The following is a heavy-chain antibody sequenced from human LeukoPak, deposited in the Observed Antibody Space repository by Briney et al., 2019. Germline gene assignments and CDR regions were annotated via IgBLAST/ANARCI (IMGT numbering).Heavy chain of an antibody. D-gene: IGHD7-27*01. CDR3: AIDPNWGTHS. J-gene: IGHJ4*02. Sequence: GGSLRLSCAASGFVLRSYAMSWVRQAPGKGLEWVSGISSSGGSTYHADSVRGRFTISRDNSKNTQYLQMNSLRVEDTAVYYCAIDPNWGTHSWGQGVLVTVSS. CDR1: GFVLRSYA. V-gene: IGHV3-23*01. CDR2: ISSSGGST.